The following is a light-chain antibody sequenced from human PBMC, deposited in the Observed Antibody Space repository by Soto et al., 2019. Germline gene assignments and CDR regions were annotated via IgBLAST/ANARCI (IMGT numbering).Light chain of an antibody. CDR2: DAS. V-gene: IGKV3-11*01. CDR3: QQRSNWPKT. J-gene: IGKJ1*01. Sequence: IVVTQSPATLSVSPGDRATLSCRAGQPLNNNVAWYQQKPGQAPRLLIYDASHRATGIPARFSGSGSGTDFTLTISSLEPEDFAVYYCQQRSNWPKTFGQGTKVDIK. CDR1: QPLNNN.